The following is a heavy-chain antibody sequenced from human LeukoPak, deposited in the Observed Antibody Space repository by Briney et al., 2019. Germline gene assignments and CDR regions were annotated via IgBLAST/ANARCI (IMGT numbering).Heavy chain of an antibody. CDR1: GGSFSGYY. J-gene: IGHJ4*02. D-gene: IGHD3-10*01. V-gene: IGHV4-34*01. Sequence: SETLSLTCAVYGGSFSGYYSSWIRQPPGEGREWIGEINHRGTANYYPSRKSRVTISVDPSKNLYSLKLSSVTAADTAVYYCARGPRGREGYYGSGSYGFGYWGQGTLVTVSS. CDR2: INHRGTA. CDR3: ARGPRGREGYYGSGSYGFGY.